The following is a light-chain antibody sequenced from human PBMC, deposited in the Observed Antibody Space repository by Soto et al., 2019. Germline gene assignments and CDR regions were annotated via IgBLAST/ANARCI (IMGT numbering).Light chain of an antibody. CDR1: QSVSSN. CDR2: GAS. CDR3: QQYNNCPPHA. V-gene: IGKV3-15*01. J-gene: IGKJ5*01. Sequence: EIVMTQSPATLSVSPGERATLSYRASQSVSSNLTWYQQKPGQAPRLVIYGASTRATGIPARFSGSGSGTEFTLTISSLQSEDFAVYYCQQYNNCPPHAFGHAARLE.